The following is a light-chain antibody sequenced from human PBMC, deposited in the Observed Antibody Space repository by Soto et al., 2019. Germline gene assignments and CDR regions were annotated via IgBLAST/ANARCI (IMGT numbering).Light chain of an antibody. Sequence: DLVMTQSPLSLSVTPGEPASISCRSSQSLLHLNGYNYLDWYLQKPGQSPHLLIYVGSTRASGVPDRFSGSGSRTDFTLTISRVEADDVGVYYCMQALQTPYSFGQGTKLEIK. V-gene: IGKV2-28*01. J-gene: IGKJ2*03. CDR3: MQALQTPYS. CDR2: VGS. CDR1: QSLLHLNGYNY.